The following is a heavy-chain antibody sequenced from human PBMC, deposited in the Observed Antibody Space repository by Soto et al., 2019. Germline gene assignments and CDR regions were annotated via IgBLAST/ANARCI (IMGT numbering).Heavy chain of an antibody. CDR3: VRNGDGYSAGWFDP. J-gene: IGHJ5*02. CDR2: IYHRGSP. Sequence: QVQLQESGPGLVKPSGTLSLTCVVSGGSISSTNWRSWVRQPPGKGLEWIGEIYHRGSPNYNPSLKSRVTLSVDKSKNQFSLKLTSVTAADTAIYYCVRNGDGYSAGWFDPWGQGTLVIVSS. D-gene: IGHD2-21*01. V-gene: IGHV4-4*02. CDR1: GGSISSTNW.